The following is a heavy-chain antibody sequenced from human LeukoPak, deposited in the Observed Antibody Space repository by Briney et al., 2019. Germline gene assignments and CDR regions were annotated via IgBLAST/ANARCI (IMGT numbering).Heavy chain of an antibody. J-gene: IGHJ5*02. D-gene: IGHD3-10*01. CDR3: ARDLTTMVRGVIGH. CDR1: GYSISTSYY. V-gene: IGHV4-38-2*02. CDR2: IYHSGNT. Sequence: SETLSLTCTVSGYSISTSYYWGWIRQPPGKGLEWIGSIYHSGNTYYNPSLKSRVTISVDTSKNQFSLKLNSVTAADTAVYYCARDLTTMVRGVIGHWGQGTLVTVSS.